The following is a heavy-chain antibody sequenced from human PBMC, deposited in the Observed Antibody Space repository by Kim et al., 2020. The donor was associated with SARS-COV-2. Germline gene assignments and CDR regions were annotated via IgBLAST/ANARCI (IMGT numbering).Heavy chain of an antibody. V-gene: IGHV3-64D*06. CDR3: VKDWGKNPYYFDY. D-gene: IGHD3-16*01. J-gene: IGHJ4*02. Sequence: YADAVRGRFTISRDNSKSTLSLQMSSLRAEDTAVYYCVKDWGKNPYYFDYWGQGTLVTVSS.